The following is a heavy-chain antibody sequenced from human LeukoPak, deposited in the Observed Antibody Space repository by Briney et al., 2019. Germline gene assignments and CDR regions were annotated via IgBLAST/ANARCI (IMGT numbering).Heavy chain of an antibody. CDR1: GGSFSGYY. CDR3: ARGFNTYYYDSSAYHLDY. Sequence: SETLSLTCAVYGGSFSGYYWSWIRQPPGKGLEWIGEINHSGSTNYNPSLESRVTISVDTSKNQFSLKLSSVSAADTAVFYCARGFNTYYYDSSAYHLDYWGRGTLVTVSS. D-gene: IGHD3-22*01. V-gene: IGHV4-34*01. J-gene: IGHJ4*02. CDR2: INHSGST.